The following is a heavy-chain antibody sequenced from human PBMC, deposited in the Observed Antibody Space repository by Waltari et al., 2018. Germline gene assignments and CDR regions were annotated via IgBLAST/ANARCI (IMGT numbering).Heavy chain of an antibody. J-gene: IGHJ4*02. D-gene: IGHD6-13*01. CDR2: ISATGGTT. V-gene: IGHV3-23*01. CDR1: GFTFNKYV. Sequence: LLESGGGLVQPGGSLRLSCAVSGFTFNKYVLTWVRQDPGKGLEWVSSISATGGTTYYADSVKGRFTISRDNSKTTVFLQMKSLGAEDTAMYYCARKNSSTWPAFDYWGQGLLVTVSS. CDR3: ARKNSSTWPAFDY.